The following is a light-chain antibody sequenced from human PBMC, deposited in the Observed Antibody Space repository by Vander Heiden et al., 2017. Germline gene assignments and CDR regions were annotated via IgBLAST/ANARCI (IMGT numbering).Light chain of an antibody. Sequence: QSLLTQPPSVSGAPGQTVTISCTGTTTNLGAPYDVHWYQQLPGTAPKLLIYHNSNRPSGVPDRFSGSKSGTSASLAITGLQAEDEADYFCQSYDTTLSGPLFGGGAKLSVL. CDR3: QSYDTTLSGPL. J-gene: IGLJ2*01. V-gene: IGLV1-40*01. CDR2: HNS. CDR1: TTNLGAPYD.